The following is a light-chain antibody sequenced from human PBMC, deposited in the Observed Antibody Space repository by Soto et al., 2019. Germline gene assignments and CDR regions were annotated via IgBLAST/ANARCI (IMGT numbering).Light chain of an antibody. CDR1: SSDVGGYKY. J-gene: IGLJ3*02. Sequence: QSVLTQPASVSGSPGQSITISCTGTSSDVGGYKYVSWYQQHPGKAPKRMIYEVSNRPSGVSNRFSGSKSGNTASLTISGLQAEDEADYYCSSYTSSSTWVFGGGTKLTVL. V-gene: IGLV2-14*01. CDR3: SSYTSSSTWV. CDR2: EVS.